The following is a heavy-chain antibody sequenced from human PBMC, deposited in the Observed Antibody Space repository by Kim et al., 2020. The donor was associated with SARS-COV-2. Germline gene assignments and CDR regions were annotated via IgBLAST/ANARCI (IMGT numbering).Heavy chain of an antibody. CDR3: ATPTYYDSSGYGY. Sequence: AQKFQGRVTMTEDTSTDTAYMELSSLRSEDTAVYYCATPTYYDSSGYGYWGQGTLVTVSS. J-gene: IGHJ4*02. V-gene: IGHV1-24*01. D-gene: IGHD3-22*01.